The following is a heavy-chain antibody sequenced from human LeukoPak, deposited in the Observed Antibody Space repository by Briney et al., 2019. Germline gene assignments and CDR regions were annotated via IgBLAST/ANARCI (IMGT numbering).Heavy chain of an antibody. Sequence: GGSLRLSCAVSGFTLSNYGMHWVRQAPGRGLEWVSVIWYDGTNKYYADSVRGRFTISRDSSKNTLYLQMNSLRAEDTAVYYCAKSGRNWAYLEYWGQGTLVTVSS. D-gene: IGHD7-27*01. CDR1: GFTLSNYG. V-gene: IGHV3-33*06. CDR3: AKSGRNWAYLEY. J-gene: IGHJ4*02. CDR2: IWYDGTNK.